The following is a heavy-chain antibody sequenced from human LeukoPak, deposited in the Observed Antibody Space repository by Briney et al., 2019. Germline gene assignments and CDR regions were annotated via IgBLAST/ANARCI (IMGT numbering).Heavy chain of an antibody. Sequence: PGGSLRLSCAASGFTFDDYAMHWVRQAPGKGLEWVSGISWNSGSIGYADSVKGRFTISRDNAKNSLYLQMNSLRAEDTAVYYCARDWASCFDPWGQGTLVTVSS. CDR3: ARDWASCFDP. CDR2: ISWNSGSI. CDR1: GFTFDDYA. J-gene: IGHJ5*02. V-gene: IGHV3-9*01.